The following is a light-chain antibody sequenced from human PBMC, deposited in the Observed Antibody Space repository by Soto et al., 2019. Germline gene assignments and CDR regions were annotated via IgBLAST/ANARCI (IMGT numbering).Light chain of an antibody. Sequence: EIVMTQAPATLSVSPGERATLSCRASQSVSSKLAWYQQKPGQGPRLLIYDASSRATGIPPRFSGSGSGTDFTLTISSLQSEDFAVYYCQHYSTCLWTFGQGTKVEIK. CDR3: QHYSTCLWT. V-gene: IGKV3-15*01. CDR1: QSVSSK. CDR2: DAS. J-gene: IGKJ1*01.